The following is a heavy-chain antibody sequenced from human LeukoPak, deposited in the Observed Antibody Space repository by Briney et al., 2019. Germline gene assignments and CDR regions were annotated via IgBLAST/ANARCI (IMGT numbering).Heavy chain of an antibody. Sequence: GASVKVSCKASGGTFSSYAVSWVRQAPGQGLEWMGGIIPIFGTANYAQKFQGRVTITADKSTSTAYMELSSLRSEDTAVYYCARGGSARDFDYWGQGTLVTVSS. J-gene: IGHJ4*02. CDR3: ARGGSARDFDY. D-gene: IGHD3-10*01. CDR2: IIPIFGTA. CDR1: GGTFSSYA. V-gene: IGHV1-69*06.